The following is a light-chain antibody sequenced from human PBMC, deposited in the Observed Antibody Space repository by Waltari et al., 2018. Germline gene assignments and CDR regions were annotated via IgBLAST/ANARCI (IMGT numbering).Light chain of an antibody. CDR2: LCS. J-gene: IGKJ5*01. CDR3: MQALQTPIT. V-gene: IGKV2-28*01. Sequence: DIVMTQSPLSLPVTPGEPASISCRSSQTLLQRNGYNYLDWYQQKPGQSPQLLIYLCSNRASGVPDRFSGSGSGTDFTLKINRVEAEDVGVYYCMQALQTPITFGQGTRLE. CDR1: QTLLQRNGYNY.